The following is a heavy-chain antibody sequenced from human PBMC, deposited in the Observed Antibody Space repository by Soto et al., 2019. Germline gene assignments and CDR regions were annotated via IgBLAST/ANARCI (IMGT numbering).Heavy chain of an antibody. D-gene: IGHD3-9*01. Sequence: QVQLVQSGAEVKKPGASVKVSCKASGYNFTSYGITWARQAPGQGLEWMGWISAYNGNTNYAQKLQGRVTMTTDTYTCTGDVELRGRRSNDTAVYYCARAYYASLTGHCFDRWCQGAMVTVSS. CDR1: GYNFTSYG. V-gene: IGHV1-18*01. J-gene: IGHJ5*02. CDR3: ARAYYASLTGHCFDR. CDR2: ISAYNGNT.